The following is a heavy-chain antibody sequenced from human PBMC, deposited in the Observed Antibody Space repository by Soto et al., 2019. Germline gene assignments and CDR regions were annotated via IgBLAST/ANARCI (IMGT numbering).Heavy chain of an antibody. CDR3: ARDFKRWGGERYYYYGMDV. J-gene: IGHJ6*02. CDR1: GGSISSGGYY. Sequence: SSETLSLTCTVSGGSISSGGYYWSWIRQHPGKGLEWIGYIYYSGSTYYNPSLKSRVTISVDTSKNQFSLKLSSVTAADTAVYYCARDFKRWGGERYYYYGMDVWGQGTTVT. V-gene: IGHV4-31*03. D-gene: IGHD7-27*01. CDR2: IYYSGST.